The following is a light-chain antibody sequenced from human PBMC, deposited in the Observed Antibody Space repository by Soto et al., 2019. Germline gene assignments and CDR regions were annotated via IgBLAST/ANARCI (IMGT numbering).Light chain of an antibody. Sequence: DMQMTQSPSTLSASVGDRVTITCRASQSISNWLAWYPQKPGKAPKRLIYKASSLESGVPSRFSGPASGAEFTLTISSLQPDDFATYYCQQYNSYSQTFGQGTKVEIK. J-gene: IGKJ1*01. V-gene: IGKV1-5*03. CDR1: QSISNW. CDR3: QQYNSYSQT. CDR2: KAS.